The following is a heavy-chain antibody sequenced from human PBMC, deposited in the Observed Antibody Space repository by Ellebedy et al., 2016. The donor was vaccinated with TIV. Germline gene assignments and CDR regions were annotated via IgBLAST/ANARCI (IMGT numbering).Heavy chain of an antibody. D-gene: IGHD1-26*01. J-gene: IGHJ4*02. CDR2: INPNSGGT. V-gene: IGHV1-2*04. Sequence: ASVKVSCKASGYTFTDYYIHWVRQAPGQGLEWMGWINPNSGGTNYAHKFQGWVTMTRDTSISTAYMELSRLRSDDTAVYYCATGSGSNYTDFDYWGQGTLVTVSS. CDR3: ATGSGSNYTDFDY. CDR1: GYTFTDYY.